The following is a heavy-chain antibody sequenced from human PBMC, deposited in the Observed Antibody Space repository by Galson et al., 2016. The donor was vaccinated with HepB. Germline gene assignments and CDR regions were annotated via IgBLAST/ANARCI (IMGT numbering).Heavy chain of an antibody. V-gene: IGHV1-18*01. CDR2: ISGYNGNI. CDR1: GYTFTTYG. CDR3: ARARSDSNRDHYYYYGMDV. J-gene: IGHJ6*02. Sequence: SVKVSCKASGYTFTTYGLSWVRQAPGQGLEWMGWISGYNGNINYAQKIQGRVTMTTDPSTSTAYMELRSLRSYDTAVYYCARARSDSNRDHYYYYGMDVWGQGTRVTVSS. D-gene: IGHD2-15*01.